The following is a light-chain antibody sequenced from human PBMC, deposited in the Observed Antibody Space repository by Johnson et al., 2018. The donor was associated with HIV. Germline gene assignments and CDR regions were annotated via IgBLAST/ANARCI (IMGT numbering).Light chain of an antibody. V-gene: IGLV1-51*02. J-gene: IGLJ1*01. Sequence: QSVLTQPPSVSAAPGQKVTISCSGSSSNIGNNYVSWYRQLPGTAPKLVIYENNKRPSGIPDRFSGSKSGTSATLGITGPQTGDEADYYCGTWDTSLSAVYVFGTGTKVTVL. CDR3: GTWDTSLSAVYV. CDR1: SSNIGNNY. CDR2: ENN.